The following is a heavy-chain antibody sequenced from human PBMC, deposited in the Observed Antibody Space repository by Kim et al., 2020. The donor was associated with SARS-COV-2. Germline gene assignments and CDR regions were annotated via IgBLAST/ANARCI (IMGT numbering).Heavy chain of an antibody. CDR3: ARLQQLTAHWAGGAFDI. CDR2: IKQDGSEK. CDR1: GFTFSSYW. V-gene: IGHV3-7*01. J-gene: IGHJ3*02. D-gene: IGHD6-13*01. Sequence: GGSLRLSCAASGFTFSSYWMSWVRQAPGKGLEWVANIKQDGSEKYYVDSVKGRFTISRDNAKNSLYLQMNSLRAEDTAVYYCARLQQLTAHWAGGAFDIWGQGTMVTVSS.